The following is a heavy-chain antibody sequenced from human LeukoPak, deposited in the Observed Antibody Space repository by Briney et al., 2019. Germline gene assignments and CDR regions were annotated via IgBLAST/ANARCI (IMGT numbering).Heavy chain of an antibody. J-gene: IGHJ3*02. CDR3: ARDLWFGELSGAFDI. CDR1: GYTFTGYY. CDR2: INPNSGGT. Sequence: ASVKVSCKASGYTFTGYYMHWVRQAPGQGLEWMGWINPNSGGTNYAQKFQGRVTMTRDTSISTAYMELSRLRSDDTAVYYCARDLWFGELSGAFDIWGQGTMVTVSP. V-gene: IGHV1-2*02. D-gene: IGHD3-10*01.